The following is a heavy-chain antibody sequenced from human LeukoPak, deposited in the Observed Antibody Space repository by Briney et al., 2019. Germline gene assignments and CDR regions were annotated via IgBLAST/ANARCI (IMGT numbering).Heavy chain of an antibody. Sequence: KPGGSLRLSCAASGFTFSSYSMNWVRQAPGKGLEWVSSISSSSSYIYYADSVKGRFTISRDNAKNSLYLQMNSLRAEDTAVYYCASYDYGDYAFNYWGQGTLVTVSS. CDR2: ISSSSSYI. CDR3: ASYDYGDYAFNY. J-gene: IGHJ4*02. V-gene: IGHV3-21*01. D-gene: IGHD4-17*01. CDR1: GFTFSSYS.